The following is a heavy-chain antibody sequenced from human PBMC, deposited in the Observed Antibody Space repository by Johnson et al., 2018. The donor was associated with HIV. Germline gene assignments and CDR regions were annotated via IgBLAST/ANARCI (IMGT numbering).Heavy chain of an antibody. CDR2: IKQEGIEK. V-gene: IGHV3-7*05. Sequence: VQLVESGGGLAQPGGSLRLSCAASGFSFSSYWMSWVRQAPGKGLEWVANIKQEGIEKYYVDSVKGRFTISRDNAKNSLYLQMNSLRAEDTAVYYCARGFDAFDIWGQGTMVTVSS. CDR1: GFSFSSYW. CDR3: ARGFDAFDI. J-gene: IGHJ3*02.